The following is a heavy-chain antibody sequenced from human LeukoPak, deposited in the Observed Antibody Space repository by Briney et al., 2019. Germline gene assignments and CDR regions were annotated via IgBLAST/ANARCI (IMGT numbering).Heavy chain of an antibody. D-gene: IGHD2-2*01. V-gene: IGHV6-1*01. Sequence: SQTLSLTCAISGDSVSSNCASWNWISQSPSRGLECRGRTYYRSQQWHSDYAPSVKGRITLNPDTSKNQFSLQLNSVTPEDTAVYYCARDNYASGFDPWGQGTLVTVSS. CDR1: GDSVSSNCAS. CDR3: ARDNYASGFDP. J-gene: IGHJ5*02. CDR2: TYYRSQQWHS.